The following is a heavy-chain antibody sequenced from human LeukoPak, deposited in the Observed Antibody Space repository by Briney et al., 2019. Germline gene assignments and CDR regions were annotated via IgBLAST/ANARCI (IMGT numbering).Heavy chain of an antibody. Sequence: PGGSLRLSCAASGFTFSSYEMNWVRQAPGKGLEWVSYISSSGSTIYYADSVKGRFTNSRDNAKNSLYLQMNSLRAEDTAVYYCARDEYCSGGSCYPGYMDVWGKGTTVTVSS. CDR2: ISSSGSTI. CDR3: ARDEYCSGGSCYPGYMDV. J-gene: IGHJ6*03. D-gene: IGHD2-15*01. V-gene: IGHV3-48*03. CDR1: GFTFSSYE.